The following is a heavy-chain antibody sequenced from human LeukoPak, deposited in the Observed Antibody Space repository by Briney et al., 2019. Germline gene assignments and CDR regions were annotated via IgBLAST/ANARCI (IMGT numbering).Heavy chain of an antibody. CDR2: ISSGGVNT. V-gene: IGHV3-64*02. J-gene: IGHJ4*02. CDR1: GFTFSTYA. CDR3: AREEAPVGGSSFDY. D-gene: IGHD1-26*01. Sequence: PGGSLRLSCAASGFTFSTYAMHWVRQAPGKGLEHVSSISSGGVNTYYADSVRGRFTISRDNSKNTLYLHMGSPRAEDMAVYYCAREEAPVGGSSFDYWGQGTLVTVPS.